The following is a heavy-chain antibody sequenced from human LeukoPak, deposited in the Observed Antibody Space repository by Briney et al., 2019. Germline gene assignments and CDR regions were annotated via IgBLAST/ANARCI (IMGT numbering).Heavy chain of an antibody. CDR1: GFTFSSYA. CDR2: ISGSGGST. J-gene: IGHJ6*02. CDR3: ARNMLDYYYGMDV. V-gene: IGHV3-23*01. Sequence: TGGSLRLSCAASGFTFSSYAMSWVRQAPGKGLEWVSAISGSGGSTYYADSVKGRFTISRDNSKNTLYLQMNSLRAEDTAVYYCARNMLDYYYGMDVWGQGTIVTVSS. D-gene: IGHD3-16*01.